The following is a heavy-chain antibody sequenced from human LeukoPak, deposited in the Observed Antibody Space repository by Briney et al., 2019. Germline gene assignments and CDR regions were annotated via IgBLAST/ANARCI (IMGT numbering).Heavy chain of an antibody. D-gene: IGHD2-15*01. CDR2: INHSGST. V-gene: IGHV4-34*01. CDR1: GGSFSGYY. J-gene: IGHJ5*02. CDR3: ARGRRVVVVAAGKWFDP. Sequence: SETLSLTCAVYGGSFSGYYWSWIRQPPGKGLEWIGEINHSGSTNYNPSLKRRVTISVDTSKNQFSLKLSSVTAADTAVYYCARGRRVVVVAAGKWFDPWGQGTLVTVSS.